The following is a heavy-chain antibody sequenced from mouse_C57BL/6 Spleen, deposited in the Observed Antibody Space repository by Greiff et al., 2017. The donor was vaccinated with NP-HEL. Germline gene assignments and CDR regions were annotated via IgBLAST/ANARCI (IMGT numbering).Heavy chain of an antibody. Sequence: EVQLRQSGPELVKPGASVKIPCKASGYTFTDYNMDWVKQSHGKSLEWIGDINPNNGGTIYNQKFKGKATLTVDKSSSTAYMELRSLTSEDTAVYYCARRNWDVLFAYWGQGTLVTVSA. D-gene: IGHD4-1*01. CDR3: ARRNWDVLFAY. J-gene: IGHJ3*01. V-gene: IGHV1-18*01. CDR1: GYTFTDYN. CDR2: INPNNGGT.